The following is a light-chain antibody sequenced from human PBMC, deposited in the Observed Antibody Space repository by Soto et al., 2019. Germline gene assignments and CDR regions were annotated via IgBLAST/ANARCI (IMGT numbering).Light chain of an antibody. CDR2: AAS. CDR3: QQSYCTPLT. J-gene: IGKJ3*01. CDR1: QSISSY. Sequence: DIQMTQSPSSLSASVGDRVTITCRASQSISSYLNWYQQKPGKAPKLLIYAASSLQSGVPSRFSGSGSGTDFNLTISSLQPEDFATYYCQQSYCTPLTFGHGTKVDIK. V-gene: IGKV1-39*01.